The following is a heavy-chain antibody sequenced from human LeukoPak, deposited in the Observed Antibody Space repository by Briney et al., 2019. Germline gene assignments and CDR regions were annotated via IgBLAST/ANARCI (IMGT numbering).Heavy chain of an antibody. V-gene: IGHV4-34*01. D-gene: IGHD3-22*01. CDR1: GGPFSGYY. Sequence: SETLSLTCAVYGGPFSGYYWSWIRQPPGKGLEWIGEINHSGSTNYNPSLKSRVTISVDTSKNQFSLKLSSVTAADTAVYYCARRYYYDSSGYPDVGYWYFDLWGRGTLVTVSS. CDR3: ARRYYYDSSGYPDVGYWYFDL. J-gene: IGHJ2*01. CDR2: INHSGST.